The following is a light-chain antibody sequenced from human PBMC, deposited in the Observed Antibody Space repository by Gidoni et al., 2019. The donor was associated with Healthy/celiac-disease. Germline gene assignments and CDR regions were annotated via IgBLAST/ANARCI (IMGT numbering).Light chain of an antibody. CDR2: KAS. J-gene: IGKJ1*01. V-gene: IGKV1-5*03. CDR3: QQYNSYSWT. CDR1: QSISSW. Sequence: ILLTQPPSTLSASAGDRVTITCRASQSISSWLAWYQQQPGKPPKLLIYKASSLESGVQTRFGGSGAGTEFTLTISSLQPDDFATYYCQQYNSYSWTFGQGTKVEIK.